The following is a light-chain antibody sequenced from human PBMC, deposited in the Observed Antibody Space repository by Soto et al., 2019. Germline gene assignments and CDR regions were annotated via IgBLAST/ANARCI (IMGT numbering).Light chain of an antibody. Sequence: SYELTQPPSVSGSPGQTASMTCSGDKLGDKYACWYQQKPGQSPVLVIYQDSKRPSGIPERFSGSNSGNTATLTISGTQAMDEADYYCQAWDSSTYVFGTGTKVTVL. J-gene: IGLJ1*01. CDR1: KLGDKY. CDR2: QDS. V-gene: IGLV3-1*01. CDR3: QAWDSSTYV.